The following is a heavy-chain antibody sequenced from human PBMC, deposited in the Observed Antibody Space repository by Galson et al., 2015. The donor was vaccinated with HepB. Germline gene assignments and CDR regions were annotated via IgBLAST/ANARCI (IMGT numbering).Heavy chain of an antibody. CDR1: GGSFSGYY. D-gene: IGHD3-9*01. Sequence: LSLTCAVYGGSFSGYYWSWIRQPPGKGLEWIGEINHSGSTNYNPSLKSRVTISVDTSKNQFSLKLSSVTAADTAVYYCARGRGVLRYLSQVGVGDYWGQGTLVTVSS. CDR3: ARGRGVLRYLSQVGVGDY. V-gene: IGHV4-34*01. CDR2: INHSGST. J-gene: IGHJ4*02.